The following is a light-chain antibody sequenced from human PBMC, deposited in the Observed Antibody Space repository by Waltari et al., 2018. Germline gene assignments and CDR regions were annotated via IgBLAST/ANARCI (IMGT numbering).Light chain of an antibody. J-gene: IGLJ3*02. V-gene: IGLV2-14*01. CDR1: SSDVGRYDF. Sequence: QSALTQPASVSGSPGQSVTISCTGTSSDVGRYDFVSWSQQYPGKAPKLMIYEVSNRPSGVSNRFSGSKSGNTASLTISGLQAEDEADYYCSSYTSSSTWVFGGGTKLTVL. CDR2: EVS. CDR3: SSYTSSSTWV.